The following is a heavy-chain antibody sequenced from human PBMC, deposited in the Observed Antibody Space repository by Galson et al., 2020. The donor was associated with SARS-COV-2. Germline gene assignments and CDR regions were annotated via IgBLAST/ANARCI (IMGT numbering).Heavy chain of an antibody. CDR1: GFTFSSYA. D-gene: IGHD6-13*01. V-gene: IGHV3-23*03. CDR3: AKAPQQQSLYFYYYYMDV. J-gene: IGHJ6*03. Sequence: GGSLRLSCAASGFTFSSYAMTWVRQAPGKGLEWVSVIYSSGSTYYVDSVKGRFTISRDNSKNTLYLQMNSLRAEDTAVYHCAKAPQQQSLYFYYYYMDVWGKGTTVTISS. CDR2: IYSSGST.